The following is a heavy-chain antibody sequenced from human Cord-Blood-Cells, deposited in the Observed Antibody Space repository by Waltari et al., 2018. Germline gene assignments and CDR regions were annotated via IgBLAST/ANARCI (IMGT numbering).Heavy chain of an antibody. CDR3: ATDSSSSSWTGVGAFDI. J-gene: IGHJ3*02. D-gene: IGHD6-13*01. Sequence: QVQLVQSGAEVKKPGASVKVSCKVSGYTLTELSMHWVRQAPGKGLEWMGGFEPEDGETIDAQKFQDRVTMTEDTSTDTAYMELSSLRSEDTAVYYCATDSSSSSWTGVGAFDIWGQGTMVTVSS. CDR1: GYTLTELS. V-gene: IGHV1-24*01. CDR2: FEPEDGET.